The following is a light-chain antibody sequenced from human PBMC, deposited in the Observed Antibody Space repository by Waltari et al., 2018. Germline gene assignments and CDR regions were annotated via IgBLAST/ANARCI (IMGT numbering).Light chain of an antibody. J-gene: IGKJ4*01. CDR3: QQYNSYSLLS. V-gene: IGKV1-5*03. CDR2: QAS. Sequence: DIQMTQSPSTLSASVGDRVIFSCRASQSISKWLAWYQQKPWKAPKLLIYQASTLESGFPSRFSGSGSGTEFTLTIISLQPEDFATYYCQQYNSYSLLSFGGGTKVEIK. CDR1: QSISKW.